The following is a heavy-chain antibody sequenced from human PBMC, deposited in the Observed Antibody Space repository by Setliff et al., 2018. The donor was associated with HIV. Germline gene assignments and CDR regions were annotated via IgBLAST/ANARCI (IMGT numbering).Heavy chain of an antibody. J-gene: IGHJ5*02. CDR3: AKDLAANIYDFSALYYVPYPVGS. D-gene: IGHD3-16*01. V-gene: IGHV3-9*01. CDR1: GFTFDDYA. Sequence: PGGSLRLSCAASGFTFDDYAMHWVRQAPGKGLEWVSGISWNSGSIGYADSVKGRFTISRDNAKNTVDLQMNSLTVEDTAVYYCAKDLAANIYDFSALYYVPYPVGSWGQGTLVTVSS. CDR2: ISWNSGSI.